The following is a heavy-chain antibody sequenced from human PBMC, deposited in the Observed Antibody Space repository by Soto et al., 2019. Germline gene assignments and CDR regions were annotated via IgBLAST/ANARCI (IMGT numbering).Heavy chain of an antibody. CDR3: ARVGHCSGGSCYYFDY. J-gene: IGHJ4*02. D-gene: IGHD2-15*01. V-gene: IGHV4-34*01. CDR2: INHSGST. CDR1: GGSFSGYY. Sequence: PSETLSLTCAVYGGSFSGYYWSWIRQPPGKGLEWIGEINHSGSTNYNPSLKSRVTISVDTSKNQFSLKLSSVTAADTAVYYCARVGHCSGGSCYYFDYWGQGTLVTVSS.